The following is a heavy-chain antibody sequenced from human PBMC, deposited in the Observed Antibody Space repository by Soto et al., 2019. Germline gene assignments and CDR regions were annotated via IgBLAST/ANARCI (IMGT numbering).Heavy chain of an antibody. Sequence: WGSLRLSCAASGFAFSSYAISFCRQSPFKWLECVSTISGSGGTTYYADSVKGRFTISRDNSKNTLYLQMNSLRAEDTAVYYCAKVRSTTIFDVVSLFDYWGQGTLVTVSS. CDR1: GFAFSSYA. J-gene: IGHJ4*02. D-gene: IGHD3-3*01. CDR2: ISGSGGTT. CDR3: AKVRSTTIFDVVSLFDY. V-gene: IGHV3-23*01.